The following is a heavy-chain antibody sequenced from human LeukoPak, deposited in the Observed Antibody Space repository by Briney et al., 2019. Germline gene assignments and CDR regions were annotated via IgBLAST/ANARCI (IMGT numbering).Heavy chain of an antibody. V-gene: IGHV1-2*02. CDR2: INPNSGGT. CDR1: AYTFTGYY. D-gene: IGHD2-15*01. CDR3: ASRPVQHLLYYFYY. Sequence: ASVKVSCKASAYTFTGYYMHWVRQAPGQGLEWMGWINPNSGGTKYAQKFQGRVTMTSDASISTAYMELSSLRSDDTAVYYCASRPVQHLLYYFYYWVQGALVTVSS. J-gene: IGHJ4*02.